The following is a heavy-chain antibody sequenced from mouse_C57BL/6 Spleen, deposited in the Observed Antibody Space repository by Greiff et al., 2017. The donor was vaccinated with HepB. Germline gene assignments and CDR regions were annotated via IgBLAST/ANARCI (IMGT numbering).Heavy chain of an antibody. CDR2: IDPSDSYT. V-gene: IGHV1-69*01. J-gene: IGHJ1*03. CDR1: GYTFTSYW. CDR3: AKKNYDYDEYFDV. D-gene: IGHD2-4*01. Sequence: QVQLKQSGAELVMPGASVKLSCKASGYTFTSYWMHWVKQRPGQGLEWIGEIDPSDSYTNYNQKFKVKSTLTVDKSSSTAYMQLSSLTSEDSAVYYCAKKNYDYDEYFDVWGTGTTVTVSS.